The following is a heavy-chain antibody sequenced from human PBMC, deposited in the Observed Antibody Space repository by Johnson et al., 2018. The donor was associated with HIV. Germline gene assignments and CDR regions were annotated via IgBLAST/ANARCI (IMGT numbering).Heavy chain of an antibody. CDR2: ISGSGGST. J-gene: IGHJ3*02. Sequence: MQLVESGGGVARPGGSLRLSCAASGFTFDDYGMSWVRQAPGKGLEWVSAISGSGGSTYYADSVKGRFTISRANSKNTLYLQMNSLRAEDTAVYYCAKEAYGGNSPHAFDIWGQGTMVTVSS. D-gene: IGHD4-23*01. CDR1: GFTFDDYG. V-gene: IGHV3-23*04. CDR3: AKEAYGGNSPHAFDI.